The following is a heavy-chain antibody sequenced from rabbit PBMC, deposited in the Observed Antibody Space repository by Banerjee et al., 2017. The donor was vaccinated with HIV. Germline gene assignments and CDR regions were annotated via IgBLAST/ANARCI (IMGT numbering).Heavy chain of an antibody. CDR2: IYAGSNDNT. J-gene: IGHJ4*01. Sequence: QQQLEESGGGLVKPGGTLTLTCTASGFSFSSSYYMCWARQAPGKGLEWIACIYAGSNDNTYYASWAKGRFTISKTSPTTVTLQMTSLTAADTATYFCARGSYDDYGDPYYFNLWGQGTLVTVS. V-gene: IGHV1S45*01. CDR1: GFSFSSSYY. CDR3: ARGSYDDYGDPYYFNL. D-gene: IGHD2-1*01.